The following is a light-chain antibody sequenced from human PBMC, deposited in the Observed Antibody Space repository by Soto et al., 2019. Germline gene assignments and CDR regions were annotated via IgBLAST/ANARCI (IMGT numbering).Light chain of an antibody. Sequence: QSALTQPASVSGSAGQSITISCSGTMRDVGAYNLVSWYQQHPGTAPKLIIYEVRNRPSGISSRFSGSRSGNTASLTISGLQPEDEGDYSCSAYTASSTLVFGGGTKLTVL. CDR2: EVR. V-gene: IGLV2-14*01. CDR3: SAYTASSTLV. J-gene: IGLJ3*02. CDR1: MRDVGAYNL.